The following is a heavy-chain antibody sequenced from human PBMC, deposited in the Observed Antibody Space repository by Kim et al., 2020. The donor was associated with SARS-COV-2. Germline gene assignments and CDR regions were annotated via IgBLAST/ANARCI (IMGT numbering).Heavy chain of an antibody. V-gene: IGHV3-72*01. CDR2: TRNKANSYTT. D-gene: IGHD1-1*01. J-gene: IGHJ3*02. Sequence: GGSLRLSCAASGFTFSDHYMDWVRQAPGKGLEWVGRTRNKANSYTTEYAASVKGRFTISRDDSKNSLYLQMNSLKTEDTAVYYCVLVQGGTQDAFDIWGQGTMVTVSS. CDR3: VLVQGGTQDAFDI. CDR1: GFTFSDHY.